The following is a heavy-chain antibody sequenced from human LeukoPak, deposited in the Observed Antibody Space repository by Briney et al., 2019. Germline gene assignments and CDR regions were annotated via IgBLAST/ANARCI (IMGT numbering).Heavy chain of an antibody. J-gene: IGHJ4*02. CDR1: GFTFSSYG. D-gene: IGHD2-2*01. CDR2: IRYDGSNK. Sequence: PGGSLRLSXAASGFTFSSYGMHWVRQAPGKGVEWVAFIRYDGSNKYYADSVKGRFTISRDNSKNTLYLQMNSLRAEDTAVYYCAKDKKRFCSSTSCSVSYFDYWGQGTLVPVSS. V-gene: IGHV3-30*02. CDR3: AKDKKRFCSSTSCSVSYFDY.